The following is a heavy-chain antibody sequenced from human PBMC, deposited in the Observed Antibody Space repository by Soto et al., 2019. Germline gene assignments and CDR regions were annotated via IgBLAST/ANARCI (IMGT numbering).Heavy chain of an antibody. J-gene: IGHJ4*02. V-gene: IGHV4-34*01. CDR2: INHSGST. Sequence: SETLSLTCAVYGGSFSGYYWSWIRQPPGKGLEWIGEINHSGSTNYNPSLKSRVTISVDTSKNQFSLKLSSVTAADTAVYYCAKDSSSGWYATYFDYWGQGTLVTVSS. CDR3: AKDSSSGWYATYFDY. CDR1: GGSFSGYY. D-gene: IGHD6-19*01.